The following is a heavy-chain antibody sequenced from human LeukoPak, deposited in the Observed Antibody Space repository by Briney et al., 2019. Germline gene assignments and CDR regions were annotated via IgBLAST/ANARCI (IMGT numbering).Heavy chain of an antibody. CDR2: ISGGDGST. Sequence: GGSLRLSCAASGFTFSSYAMSWVRQAPGKGLEWVSVISGGDGSTYYADSVKGRFTISRDNSKNTLYLQMNSLRAEDTAVYYCAKHTIFGVGAPGAFDIWGQGTMVTVSS. CDR3: AKHTIFGVGAPGAFDI. J-gene: IGHJ3*02. V-gene: IGHV3-23*01. CDR1: GFTFSSYA. D-gene: IGHD3-3*01.